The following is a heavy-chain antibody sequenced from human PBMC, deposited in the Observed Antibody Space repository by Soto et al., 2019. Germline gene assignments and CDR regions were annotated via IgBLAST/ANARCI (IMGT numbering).Heavy chain of an antibody. CDR2: VKSDGSST. CDR3: TRGFNWNDEGEGAFGI. J-gene: IGHJ3*02. CDR1: GFSFSSYW. D-gene: IGHD1-1*01. V-gene: IGHV3-74*03. Sequence: GGSLRLSCAASGFSFSSYWMHWVRQAPGKGLVWVSRVKSDGSSTTYADSVKGRFTVSRDNAKNTLYLQMNSLRVEDTAVYYCTRGFNWNDEGEGAFGIWGQGAMVTVSS.